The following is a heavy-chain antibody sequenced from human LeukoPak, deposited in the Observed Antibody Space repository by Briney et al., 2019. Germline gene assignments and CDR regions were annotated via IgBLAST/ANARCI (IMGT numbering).Heavy chain of an antibody. CDR3: LAIAVAGQFY. Sequence: PGGSLRLSCAASGFAFSGYGMHWVRQAPGKGREWVTYIAYVGSDKFYADSVRGRFTISRDNSKNTLYVQMNRLRVEDTAMYYCLAIAVAGQFYWGQGTLVTVSS. CDR2: IAYVGSDK. V-gene: IGHV3-30*02. CDR1: GFAFSGYG. D-gene: IGHD6-19*01. J-gene: IGHJ4*02.